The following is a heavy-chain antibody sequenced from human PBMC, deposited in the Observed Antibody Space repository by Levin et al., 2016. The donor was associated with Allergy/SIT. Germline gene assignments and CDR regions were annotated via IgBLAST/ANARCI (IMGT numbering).Heavy chain of an antibody. V-gene: IGHV3-20*04. Sequence: GGSLRLSCAASGFTFEDYAMTWVRQAPGKGPEWVSAINWNGDSTRYADSVKGRFTISRDNAKNSLYLQMNSLRAEDTALYYCAKDSAGGYFDYYGMDVWGQGTTVTVSS. CDR1: GFTFEDYA. CDR2: INWNGDST. CDR3: AKDSAGGYFDYYGMDV. D-gene: IGHD3-9*01. J-gene: IGHJ6*02.